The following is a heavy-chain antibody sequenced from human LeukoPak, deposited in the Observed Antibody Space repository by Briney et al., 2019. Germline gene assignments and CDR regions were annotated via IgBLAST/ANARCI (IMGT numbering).Heavy chain of an antibody. Sequence: GGSLRLSCAASGFTLSSYAMHWVRQAPGKGLEWVAVISYDGSNKYYADSVKGRFTISRDNSKNTLYLQMNSLRAEDTAVYYCARDPYCSSTSCYHFFDYWGQGTLVTVSS. CDR1: GFTLSSYA. V-gene: IGHV3-30-3*01. CDR2: ISYDGSNK. CDR3: ARDPYCSSTSCYHFFDY. D-gene: IGHD2-2*01. J-gene: IGHJ4*02.